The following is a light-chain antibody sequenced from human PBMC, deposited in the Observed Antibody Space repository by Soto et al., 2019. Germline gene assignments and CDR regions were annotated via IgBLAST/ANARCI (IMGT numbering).Light chain of an antibody. CDR3: MQVLQTPFT. CDR1: QSLLHSNGYNY. Sequence: DIVLTQSTLSLPVTPGEPASISCRPSQSLLHSNGYNYLAWFLQKAGQSPQLLIYLASSRASGVPDRFSGSGSGTDFTLKISRVEAEDVGVYYCMQVLQTPFTFGGGTKV. CDR2: LAS. V-gene: IGKV2-28*01. J-gene: IGKJ4*01.